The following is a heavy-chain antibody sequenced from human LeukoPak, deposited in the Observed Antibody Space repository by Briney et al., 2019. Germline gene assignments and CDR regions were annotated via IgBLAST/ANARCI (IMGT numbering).Heavy chain of an antibody. J-gene: IGHJ5*02. Sequence: SETLSLTCTVSGGSNSSYYWSWIRQPPGKGLEWIGHIYYSGSNNYNPSLKSRVTISVDTSKNQFSLKLSSVNAADTAVYYCARDRYYYGSGSFNWFDPWGQGALVTVSS. CDR3: ARDRYYYGSGSFNWFDP. D-gene: IGHD3-10*01. V-gene: IGHV4-59*01. CDR1: GGSNSSYY. CDR2: IYYSGSN.